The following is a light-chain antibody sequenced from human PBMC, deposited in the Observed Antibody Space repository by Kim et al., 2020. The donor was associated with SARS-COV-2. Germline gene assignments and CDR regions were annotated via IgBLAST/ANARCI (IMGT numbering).Light chain of an antibody. CDR2: LNSDGSH. CDR1: SGHSRNA. V-gene: IGLV4-69*01. Sequence: QLVLTQSPSASASLGASVKLTCTLSSGHSRNAIAWHQQQPERGPRCLMKLNSDGSHTKGDGIPDRFSGSSSGAERYLTISSIQSEDEADYYCQTWDTGMHVFGGGTQLTVL. J-gene: IGLJ3*02. CDR3: QTWDTGMHV.